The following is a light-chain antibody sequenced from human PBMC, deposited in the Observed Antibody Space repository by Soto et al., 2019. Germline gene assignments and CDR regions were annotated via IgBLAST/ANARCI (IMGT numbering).Light chain of an antibody. CDR3: QQRSNWPPSIT. J-gene: IGKJ5*01. CDR2: DAS. V-gene: IGKV3-11*01. CDR1: QSVSGY. Sequence: EIVLTQSPATLSLSPGERATVSCRSSQSVSGYLAWYQQKPGQAPRLLIYDASNRATGIPARFSGSGSGTDFTLTISSLEPEDFAVYYCQQRSNWPPSITFGQGTRLEIK.